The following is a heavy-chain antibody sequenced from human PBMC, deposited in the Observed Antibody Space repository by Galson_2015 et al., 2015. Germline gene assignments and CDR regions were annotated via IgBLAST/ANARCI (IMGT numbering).Heavy chain of an antibody. CDR2: INPNSGGT. CDR1: GYTFTAYY. J-gene: IGHJ4*02. CDR3: ARAAYGDDSTSFDY. D-gene: IGHD4-17*01. V-gene: IGHV1-2*06. Sequence: SVKVSCKASGYTFTAYYMHWVRQAPGQGLEWMGRINPNSGGTDSAQKFQGRVTMTRDTPISTVHMELSRLTSDDTAVYYCARAAYGDDSTSFDYWGQGTLVTVSS.